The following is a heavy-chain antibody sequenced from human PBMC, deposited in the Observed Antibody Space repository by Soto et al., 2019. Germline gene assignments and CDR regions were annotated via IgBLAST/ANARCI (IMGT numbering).Heavy chain of an antibody. V-gene: IGHV3-23*01. CDR1: GFSFRTYA. CDR2: ISRSGDIT. Sequence: ESGGDLVQPGGSLRLSCVGSGFSFRTYAMTWVRQAPGRGLEGVAGISRSGDITYYADSVKGRFTISRDNSKNTLYLQMESLRGDDTAVYFCAKDPNSSAFYFYMDVWGKGTTVTVSS. J-gene: IGHJ6*03. D-gene: IGHD3-22*01. CDR3: AKDPNSSAFYFYMDV.